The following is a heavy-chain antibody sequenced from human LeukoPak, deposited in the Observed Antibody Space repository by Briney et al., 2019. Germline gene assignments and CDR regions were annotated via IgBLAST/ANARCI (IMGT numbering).Heavy chain of an antibody. CDR3: AKDVPGTYTPIFDP. Sequence: GGSLRFSCAAPGFTFEDYAMYWVRQAPGKGLEWVSFISWNSGDIHYADSVKGRFTISRDNAKNSLYLQMNSLRPEDTALYYCAKDVPGTYTPIFDPWGQGTLVTVSS. CDR1: GFTFEDYA. J-gene: IGHJ5*02. CDR2: ISWNSGDI. V-gene: IGHV3-9*01. D-gene: IGHD1-26*01.